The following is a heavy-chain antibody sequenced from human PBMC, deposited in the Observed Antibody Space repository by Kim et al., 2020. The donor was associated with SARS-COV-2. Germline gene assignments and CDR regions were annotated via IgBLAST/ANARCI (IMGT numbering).Heavy chain of an antibody. CDR3: AKRLLGYDFWSGYSNPYFDY. CDR1: GFTFSRYA. CDR2: ISGSGPNI. J-gene: IGHJ4*02. D-gene: IGHD3-3*01. V-gene: IGHV3-23*01. Sequence: GGSLRLSCAASGFTFSRYAMSWVRQAPGKGLEWVSAISGSGPNIYYADSVKGRFTISRDNSKNTLFLQMNSLRAEDTAVYYCAKRLLGYDFWSGYSNPYFDYWGQGTLVTVSS.